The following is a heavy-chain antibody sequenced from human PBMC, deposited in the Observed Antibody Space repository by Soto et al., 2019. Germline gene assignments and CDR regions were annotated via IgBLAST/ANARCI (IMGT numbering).Heavy chain of an antibody. CDR3: AILGYSSSWYDAFDI. J-gene: IGHJ3*02. CDR2: ISGSDGST. D-gene: IGHD6-13*01. V-gene: IGHV3-23*01. CDR1: GFIFSSYA. Sequence: GSLRLSCAASGFIFSSYAMTWVRQAPGKGLEWVSVISGSDGSTYYADSVKGRFTISRDNSKNTLYLQMNSLRAEDTAVYYCAILGYSSSWYDAFDIWGQGTMVTVSS.